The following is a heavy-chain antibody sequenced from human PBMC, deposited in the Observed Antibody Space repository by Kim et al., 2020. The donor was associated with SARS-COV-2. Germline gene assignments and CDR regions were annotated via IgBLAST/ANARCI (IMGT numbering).Heavy chain of an antibody. J-gene: IGHJ4*02. Sequence: SETLSLTCTVSGGYISSSSYYWGWIRQPPGKGLEWIGSIYYSGSTYYNPSLKSRVTISVDTSKNQFSLKLSSVTAADTAVYYCARHGQSAGSGWYWGLEYYFDYWGQGTLVPVSS. CDR1: GGYISSSSYY. CDR2: IYYSGST. V-gene: IGHV4-39*01. D-gene: IGHD6-19*01. CDR3: ARHGQSAGSGWYWGLEYYFDY.